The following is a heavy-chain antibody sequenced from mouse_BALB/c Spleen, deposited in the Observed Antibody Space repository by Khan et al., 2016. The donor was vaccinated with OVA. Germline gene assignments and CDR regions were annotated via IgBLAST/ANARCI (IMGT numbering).Heavy chain of an antibody. CDR1: GYTFTSNT. V-gene: IGHV1-4*01. J-gene: IGHJ3*01. D-gene: IGHD2-14*01. CDR3: VRDGAYHRNDGWFAY. Sequence: VQLQESGAELARPGASVKMSCKASGYTFTSNTIHWIKQRSGQGLEWIGYINPSNGYTNYNQKFKDKATLTTDKSSTTAYLQLSSLTSDDSAVXSCVRDGAYHRNDGWFAYWGQGTLVTVSA. CDR2: INPSNGYT.